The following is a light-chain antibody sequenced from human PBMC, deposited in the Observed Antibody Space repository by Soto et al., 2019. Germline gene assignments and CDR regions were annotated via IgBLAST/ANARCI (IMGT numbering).Light chain of an antibody. CDR2: AAS. CDR1: QGIGND. J-gene: IGKJ1*01. CDR3: LQDFNYPWT. V-gene: IGKV1-6*01. Sequence: AGQMTQSPSSLCASVVDRVTITCRSVQGIGNDLAWFQQRPGKAPKLLIYAASGLQSGVPSRFSGSGSGTDFTLTISSLQPEDFATYYCLQDFNYPWTFGQGTKVHIK.